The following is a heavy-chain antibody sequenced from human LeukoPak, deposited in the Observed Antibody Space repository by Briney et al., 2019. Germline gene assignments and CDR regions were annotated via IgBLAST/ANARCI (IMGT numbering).Heavy chain of an antibody. D-gene: IGHD3-22*01. V-gene: IGHV5-51*01. J-gene: IGHJ4*02. CDR2: IYPGDSDT. CDR1: GYSSTSYW. CDR3: ARHYYYDSSGYYSPLGY. Sequence: GESLKISCEGSGYSSTSYWIGWVRQMPGKGLEWMGIIYPGDSDTRYSPSFQGQVTISADKSISTAYLQWSSLKASDTAMYYCARHYYYDSSGYYSPLGYWGQGTLVTVSS.